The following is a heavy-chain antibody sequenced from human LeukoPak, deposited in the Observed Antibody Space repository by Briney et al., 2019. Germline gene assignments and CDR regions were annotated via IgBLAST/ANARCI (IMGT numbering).Heavy chain of an antibody. CDR3: ARLNTRYCSSTSCYPLFDY. D-gene: IGHD2-2*01. V-gene: IGHV4-59*12. CDR1: GGSISSYY. Sequence: SETLSLTCTVSGGSISSYYWSWIRQPPGKGLEWIGYIYYSGSTNYNPSLKSRVTISVDTSKNQFSLKLSSVTAADTAVYYCARLNTRYCSSTSCYPLFDYWGQGTLVTVSS. CDR2: IYYSGST. J-gene: IGHJ4*02.